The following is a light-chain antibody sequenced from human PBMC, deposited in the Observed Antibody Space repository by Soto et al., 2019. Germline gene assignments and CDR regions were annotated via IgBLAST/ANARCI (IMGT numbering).Light chain of an antibody. V-gene: IGLV2-11*01. J-gene: IGLJ2*01. CDR2: DVT. CDR3: LSFDSSLSVV. Sequence: QSALTQPRSVSGSPGQSVTISCTGTSNDLGAYNYVSWYQQHPGKAPKLMIYDVTERPSGVSDRFSGSKSGNTASLTISGLQAEDEADYYCLSFDSSLSVVFGGGTKLTVL. CDR1: SNDLGAYNY.